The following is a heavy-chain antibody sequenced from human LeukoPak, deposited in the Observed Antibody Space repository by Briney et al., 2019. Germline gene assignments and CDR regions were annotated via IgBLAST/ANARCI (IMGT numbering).Heavy chain of an antibody. CDR1: GGSFSGYY. Sequence: SETLSLTCAVYGGSFSGYYWSWIRQPPGKGLEWIGEINHSGSTNYNPSLKSRVTISVDTPKNQFSLKLSSVTAADTAVYCCARGRAPWSGKYPLIGMDVWGQGTTVTVSS. J-gene: IGHJ6*02. D-gene: IGHD3-3*01. CDR2: INHSGST. V-gene: IGHV4-34*01. CDR3: ARGRAPWSGKYPLIGMDV.